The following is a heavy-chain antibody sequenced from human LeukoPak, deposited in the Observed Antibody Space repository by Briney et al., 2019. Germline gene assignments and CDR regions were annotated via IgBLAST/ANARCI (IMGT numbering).Heavy chain of an antibody. D-gene: IGHD4-17*01. V-gene: IGHV4-4*07. CDR3: ARLIRDYGDYWFDP. CDR1: GGSISSYY. Sequence: SETLSLTCTVSGGSISSYYWSWIRQPAGKGLEWIGRIYNSGSTNYNPSLKSRVTISVDTSKNQFSLKLSSVTAADTAVYYCARLIRDYGDYWFDPWGQGTLVTVSS. CDR2: IYNSGST. J-gene: IGHJ5*02.